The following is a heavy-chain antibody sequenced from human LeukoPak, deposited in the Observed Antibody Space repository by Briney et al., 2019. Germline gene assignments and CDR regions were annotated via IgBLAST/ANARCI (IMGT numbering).Heavy chain of an antibody. D-gene: IGHD4-17*01. J-gene: IGHJ4*02. CDR3: ARAGYGDPHFDF. CDR1: GFTFSDYY. Sequence: GGSLRLSCAASGFTFSDYYMSWIRQAPGKGLEWVSYISSSSSYTNYADSLKGRFTISRDNAKNSLYLQMNSLRAEDTAAYYCARAGYGDPHFDFWGQGTLVTVSS. V-gene: IGHV3-11*06. CDR2: ISSSSSYT.